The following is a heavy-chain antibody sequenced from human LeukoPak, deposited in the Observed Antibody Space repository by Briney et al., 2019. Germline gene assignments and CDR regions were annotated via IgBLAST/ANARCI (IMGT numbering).Heavy chain of an antibody. CDR3: ARPQNDGAGNYWYLDL. Sequence: SETLSLTRTVSGGSISSSSYYWGWIRQPPGKGLEWIGSIYYSGTTYYNPSLKSRVTISVDTSKNQFSLKLSSVTAADTAVYYCARPQNDGAGNYWYLDLWGRGTLVTVSS. V-gene: IGHV4-39*01. D-gene: IGHD6-19*01. J-gene: IGHJ2*01. CDR1: GGSISSSSYY. CDR2: IYYSGTT.